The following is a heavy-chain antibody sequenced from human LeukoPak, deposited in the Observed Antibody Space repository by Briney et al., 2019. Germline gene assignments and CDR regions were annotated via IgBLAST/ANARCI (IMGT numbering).Heavy chain of an antibody. CDR2: ISPSGDRT. D-gene: IGHD3-22*01. Sequence: GGSLRLSCAASGFTFGSYAMSWVRQAPGKGLEWVSFISPSGDRTSNADSVEGRFTISRDNPRNTLYLQRNSLRDEDTAVYYCAIMHGYYDGSGYWVQWGQGTLVTVSS. CDR3: AIMHGYYDGSGYWVQ. CDR1: GFTFGSYA. J-gene: IGHJ4*02. V-gene: IGHV3-23*01.